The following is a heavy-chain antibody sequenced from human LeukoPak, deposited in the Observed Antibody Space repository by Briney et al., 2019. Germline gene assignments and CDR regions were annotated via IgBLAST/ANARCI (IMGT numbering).Heavy chain of an antibody. Sequence: PGGSLRLSCAASGFTFSNYAMHWVRQSPGKGLEWVAFIRKDGDNKYYVDSVKDRFTISRDNSKNTLYLQLSSLRTEDTAVYFCAKDDRFGKLDYWGQGTLVTVSS. J-gene: IGHJ4*02. CDR3: AKDDRFGKLDY. CDR2: IRKDGDNK. V-gene: IGHV3-30*02. CDR1: GFTFSNYA. D-gene: IGHD3-10*01.